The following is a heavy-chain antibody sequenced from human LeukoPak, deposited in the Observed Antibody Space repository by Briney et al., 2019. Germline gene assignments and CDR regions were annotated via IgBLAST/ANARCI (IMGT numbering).Heavy chain of an antibody. CDR1: GGPTSLWH. D-gene: IGHD1-14*01. V-gene: IGHV4-4*07. CDR3: ATGHGVFDY. Sequence: SETLSLPCSVSGGPTSLWHWNWIRKPAGKGLEWIGRIVPYGVTYFNPSLKSRVTMSLDTSNNQVSLRLDSVTAADTAIYYCATGHGVFDYWGQGTLVTVSS. CDR2: IVPYGVT. J-gene: IGHJ4*02.